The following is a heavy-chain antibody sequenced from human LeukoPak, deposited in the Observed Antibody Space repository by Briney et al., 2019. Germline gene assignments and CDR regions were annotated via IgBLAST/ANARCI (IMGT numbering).Heavy chain of an antibody. CDR3: AGYDHSNYLAY. CDR2: IHANGDT. V-gene: IGHV4-4*08. Sequence: SETLSLTGTVSGVSISSNCWSWIRQPPGKGLEWNGLEWIGYIHANGDTKYNPSLNSRVTISLDSSRSQLSLNLRSLTAADTALYFCAGYDHSNYLAYWGQGILVTFSS. CDR1: GVSISSNC. J-gene: IGHJ4*02. D-gene: IGHD4-11*01.